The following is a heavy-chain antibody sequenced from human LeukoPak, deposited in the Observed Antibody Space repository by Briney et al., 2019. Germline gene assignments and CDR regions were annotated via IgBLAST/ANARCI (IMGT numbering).Heavy chain of an antibody. Sequence: PGGSLRLSCAASGFTFSNYEMNWVRQAPGKGLEWVSYITADGTNKYDADSVKGRFTISRDNAKNSLYLQMYSLRVDDTAIYYCAREVEWELPDYWGQGTLVTVSS. CDR2: ITADGTNK. D-gene: IGHD1-26*01. V-gene: IGHV3-48*03. CDR1: GFTFSNYE. J-gene: IGHJ4*02. CDR3: AREVEWELPDY.